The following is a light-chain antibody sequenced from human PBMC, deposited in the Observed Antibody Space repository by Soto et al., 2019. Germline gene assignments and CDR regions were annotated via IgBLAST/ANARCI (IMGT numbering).Light chain of an antibody. Sequence: EIVLTQSPGTLSLSPGERATLSCRASQNVRSNYLAWYQQQPGQAPRLLIYGTSARATGIPDRFSGSGSGTDFTLTISRLEPEDFAVYYCQQYGSSYTFGPGTKV. J-gene: IGKJ3*01. CDR1: QNVRSNY. CDR2: GTS. V-gene: IGKV3-20*01. CDR3: QQYGSSYT.